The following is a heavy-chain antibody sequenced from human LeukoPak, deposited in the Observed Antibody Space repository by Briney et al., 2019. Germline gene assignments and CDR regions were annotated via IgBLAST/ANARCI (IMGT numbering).Heavy chain of an antibody. J-gene: IGHJ4*02. Sequence: ASVKVSCKASEYTFIGYYMYWVRQAPGQGLEWMGWISAYNGNTNYAQKLQGRVTMTTDTSTSTAYMELRSLRSDDTAVYYCAREYCRVGSCYGSDYWGQGTLVTVSS. D-gene: IGHD2-15*01. CDR2: ISAYNGNT. V-gene: IGHV1-18*04. CDR3: AREYCRVGSCYGSDY. CDR1: EYTFIGYY.